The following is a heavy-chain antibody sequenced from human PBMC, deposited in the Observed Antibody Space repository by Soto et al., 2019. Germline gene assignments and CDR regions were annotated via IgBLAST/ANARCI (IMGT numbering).Heavy chain of an antibody. CDR3: ARDPGAISNTFVDY. Sequence: PGGSLRLSCAASGFTFSSYSMNWVRQAPGKGLEWVSCITSSSTSIYYADSVKGRFTISRDNAKNSLYLQMNSLRAEDTAVYYCARDPGAISNTFVDYWGQGTLVTSPQ. V-gene: IGHV3-21*01. J-gene: IGHJ4*02. CDR2: ITSSSTSI. CDR1: GFTFSSYS. D-gene: IGHD3-3*02.